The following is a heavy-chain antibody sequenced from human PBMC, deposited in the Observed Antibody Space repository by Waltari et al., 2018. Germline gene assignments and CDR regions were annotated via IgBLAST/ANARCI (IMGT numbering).Heavy chain of an antibody. CDR3: ASRITIFGVVILDY. Sequence: QVQLQQWGAGLLKPSETLSLTCAVYGGSFRGYYWSWIRQPPGKGLEWIGEINHSGSTNYNPSLKSRVTISVDTSKNQFSLKLSSVTAADTAVYYCASRITIFGVVILDYWGQGTLVTVSS. D-gene: IGHD3-3*01. CDR2: INHSGST. CDR1: GGSFRGYY. J-gene: IGHJ4*02. V-gene: IGHV4-34*01.